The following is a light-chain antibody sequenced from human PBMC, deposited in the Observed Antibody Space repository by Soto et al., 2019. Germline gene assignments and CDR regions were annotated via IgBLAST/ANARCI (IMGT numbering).Light chain of an antibody. V-gene: IGLV1-51*01. Sequence: QSVLTQPPSVSAAPGQKVTISCSGSSSNIGNNYVSWYQQVPGTAPKLLIYDNNKRPSGNPDRFSGSKSGTSATLDISGLQTGDEADYYCGTWDSSLSVHVFGTGTQLTVL. CDR3: GTWDSSLSVHV. CDR1: SSNIGNNY. CDR2: DNN. J-gene: IGLJ1*01.